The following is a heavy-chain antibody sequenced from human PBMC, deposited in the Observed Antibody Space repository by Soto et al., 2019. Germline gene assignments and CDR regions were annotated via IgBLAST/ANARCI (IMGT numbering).Heavy chain of an antibody. CDR2: IRSKANSYAT. D-gene: IGHD3-3*01. J-gene: IGHJ6*02. V-gene: IGHV3-73*01. CDR1: GFTFSGSA. CDR3: NRHVTDFYGMDV. Sequence: GGSLRLSCAASGFTFSGSAMHWVRQASGEGLEWVGRIRSKANSYATAYAASVKGRFTISRDDSKNTAYLQMNSLKTEDTAVYYCNRHVTDFYGMDVWGQGTTVTVSS.